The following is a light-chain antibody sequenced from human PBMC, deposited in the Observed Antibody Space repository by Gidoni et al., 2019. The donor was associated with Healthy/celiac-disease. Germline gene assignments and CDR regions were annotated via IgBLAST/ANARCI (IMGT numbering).Light chain of an antibody. CDR3: QQYYSTPLGT. CDR2: AAS. Sequence: DLQITHSPSSLSASVGYRVTIPCRASQGISNSLACYQQKAGKAPKPLLYAASSLESGVPSRFSGSGSGTDDTLTISSLQPEDVATYYCQQYYSTPLGTFXQXTKLEIK. J-gene: IGKJ2*02. V-gene: IGKV1-NL1*01. CDR1: QGISNS.